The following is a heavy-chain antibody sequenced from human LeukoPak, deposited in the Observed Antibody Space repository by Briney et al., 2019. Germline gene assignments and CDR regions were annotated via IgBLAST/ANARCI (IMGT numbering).Heavy chain of an antibody. CDR3: ASITPIDYGGNSWRYFDL. D-gene: IGHD4-23*01. CDR1: GFTFSSYA. CDR2: VSGSDGST. V-gene: IGHV3-23*01. J-gene: IGHJ2*01. Sequence: GGSLRLSCAASGFTFSSYAMSWVRPAPAKGLEWVSTVSGSDGSTYSAYSVKGRFTISRDNSKNTLYLPMNSLRAEDTAVYYCASITPIDYGGNSWRYFDLWGRGTLVTVSS.